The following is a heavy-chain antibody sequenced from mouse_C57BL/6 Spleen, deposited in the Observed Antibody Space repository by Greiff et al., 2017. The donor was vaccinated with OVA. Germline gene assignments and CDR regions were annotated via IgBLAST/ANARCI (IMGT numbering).Heavy chain of an antibody. D-gene: IGHD1-1*01. CDR1: GFTFSSYG. CDR2: ISSGGSYT. Sequence: EVQGVESGGDLVKPGGSLKLSCAASGFTFSSYGMSWVRQTPDKRLEWVATISSGGSYTYYPDSVKGRFTISRDNAKNTLYLQMSSLKSEDTAMYYCARHEDYGSSPFDYWGQGTTLTVSS. V-gene: IGHV5-6*01. J-gene: IGHJ2*01. CDR3: ARHEDYGSSPFDY.